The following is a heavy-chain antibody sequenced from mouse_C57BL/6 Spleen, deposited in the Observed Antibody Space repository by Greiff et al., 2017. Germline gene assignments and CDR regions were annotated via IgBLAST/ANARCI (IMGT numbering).Heavy chain of an antibody. Sequence: QVQLQQSGAELVRPGASVKLSCKASGYTFTDYYINWVKQRPGQGLEWIARIYPGSGNTYYNEKFKGKATLTAEKSSSTAYMQLSSLTSEDSAVYFCARARGSYDYDVGCAYWGQGTLVTVSA. V-gene: IGHV1-76*01. J-gene: IGHJ3*01. D-gene: IGHD2-4*01. CDR2: IYPGSGNT. CDR1: GYTFTDYY. CDR3: ARARGSYDYDVGCAY.